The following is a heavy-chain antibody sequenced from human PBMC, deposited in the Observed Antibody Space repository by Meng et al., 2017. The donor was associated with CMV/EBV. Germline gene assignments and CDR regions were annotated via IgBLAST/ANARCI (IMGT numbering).Heavy chain of an antibody. V-gene: IGHV3-48*04. Sequence: GGSLRLSCAASGFTFSSYSMNWVRQAPGKGLEWVSYISSSSSTIYYADSVKGRFTISRDNAKNSLYLQMISLRAEDTAVYYCARDGRNFWSGDDAFDIWGQGTMVTVSS. CDR2: ISSSSSTI. CDR3: ARDGRNFWSGDDAFDI. CDR1: GFTFSSYS. D-gene: IGHD3-3*01. J-gene: IGHJ3*02.